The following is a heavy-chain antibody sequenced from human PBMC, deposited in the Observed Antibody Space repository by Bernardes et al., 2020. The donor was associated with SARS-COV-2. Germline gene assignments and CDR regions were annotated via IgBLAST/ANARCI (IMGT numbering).Heavy chain of an antibody. D-gene: IGHD2-2*01. CDR1: GFTVSSNY. CDR3: ARDKYQRMLFDVYYYGMDV. V-gene: IGHV3-53*01. CDR2: IYSGGST. Sequence: GRSLTPSCAASGFTVSSNYMSWVRQAPGKGLEWVSVIYSGGSTYYADSVKGRFTIPRDNPKNTLYLQMNSLRAEDTAVYYCARDKYQRMLFDVYYYGMDVWGQGTTVTVSS. J-gene: IGHJ6*02.